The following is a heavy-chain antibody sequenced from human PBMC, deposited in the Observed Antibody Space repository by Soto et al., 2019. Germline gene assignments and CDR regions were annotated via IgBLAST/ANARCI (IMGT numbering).Heavy chain of an antibody. J-gene: IGHJ6*03. CDR3: AGRDCSGTNCYYLDYYYMDV. CDR2: IYYRGST. Sequence: QVQLQESGPGLVRPSEPLSLTCTVSGGSFSSYYWTWIRQSPGKGLEWIGYIYYRGSTDYNPSLRGRLAISIDTSKNQFSLRLNSMTAADTAVYYCAGRDCSGTNCYYLDYYYMDVWGKGTTVTVSS. V-gene: IGHV4-59*12. D-gene: IGHD2-2*01. CDR1: GGSFSSYY.